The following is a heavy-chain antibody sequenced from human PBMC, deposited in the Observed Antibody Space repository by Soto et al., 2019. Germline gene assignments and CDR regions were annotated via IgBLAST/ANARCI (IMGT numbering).Heavy chain of an antibody. Sequence: GGSLRLSCAASGFTFSGSAMHWVRQASGKGLEWVGRIRSKANSYATAYAASVKGRFTISRDDSKNTAYLQMNSLKTEDTAVYYCTRHVEGRQYYYDSSGYPGDAFDIWGQGTMVTVSS. CDR2: IRSKANSYAT. V-gene: IGHV3-73*01. CDR3: TRHVEGRQYYYDSSGYPGDAFDI. CDR1: GFTFSGSA. J-gene: IGHJ3*02. D-gene: IGHD3-22*01.